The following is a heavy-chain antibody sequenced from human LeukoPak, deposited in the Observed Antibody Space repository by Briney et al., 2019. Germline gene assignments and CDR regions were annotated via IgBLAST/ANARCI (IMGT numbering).Heavy chain of an antibody. CDR1: DYTFTNYG. Sequence: ASVKVSCKASDYTFTNYGVSWVRQAPGQGLEWMGWISAYNGKTYYAQKFQGRVTMTRDTSTSTVYMELSSLRSEDTAVYYCAREGVAATGLDYWGQGTLVTVSS. CDR3: AREGVAATGLDY. J-gene: IGHJ4*02. V-gene: IGHV1-18*01. CDR2: ISAYNGKT. D-gene: IGHD6-13*01.